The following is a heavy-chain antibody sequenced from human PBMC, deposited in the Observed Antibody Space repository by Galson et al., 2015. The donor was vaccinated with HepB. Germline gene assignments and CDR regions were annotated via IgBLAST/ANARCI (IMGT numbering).Heavy chain of an antibody. J-gene: IGHJ6*02. Sequence: SLRLSCAASGLIFSEYSMHWVRQAPGKGLEWVAVVSYDGSNKNYADSVKGRFTISRDNSKNTLFLQMKSLRGEDTAVYYCAQDKRSISARHVSYYYYGMDVWGQGTTVPVSS. CDR1: GLIFSEYS. CDR2: VSYDGSNK. CDR3: AQDKRSISARHVSYYYYGMDV. D-gene: IGHD6-6*01. V-gene: IGHV3-30*18.